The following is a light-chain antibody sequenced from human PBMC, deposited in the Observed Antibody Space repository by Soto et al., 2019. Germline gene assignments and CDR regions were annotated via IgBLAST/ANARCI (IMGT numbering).Light chain of an antibody. CDR1: QDISNY. J-gene: IGKJ3*01. CDR2: DAS. Sequence: DIQMTQSPSSLSASVGDRVTITCQASQDISNYLNWYQQKPGKAPKLLIYDASNLETGVPSRFSESGSGTDFTFTISCLQPEDIATYYCQQYDNLPPFTFGPGTKVDIK. V-gene: IGKV1-33*01. CDR3: QQYDNLPPFT.